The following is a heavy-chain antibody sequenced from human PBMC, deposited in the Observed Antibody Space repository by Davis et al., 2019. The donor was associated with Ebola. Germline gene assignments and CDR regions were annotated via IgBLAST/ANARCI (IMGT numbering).Heavy chain of an antibody. CDR3: ATRGSPGDFDY. D-gene: IGHD6-25*01. CDR2: ITDNAGGT. J-gene: IGHJ4*02. CDR1: GFIFSTYV. V-gene: IGHV3-23*01. Sequence: GGSLRLSCSASGFIFSTYVMSWVRQAPGKGLEWVSVITDNAGGTYYADSVKGRFTISRDNSKNTLYLQMNSLRAEDTAVYFCATRGSPGDFDYWGQGTLVTVSS.